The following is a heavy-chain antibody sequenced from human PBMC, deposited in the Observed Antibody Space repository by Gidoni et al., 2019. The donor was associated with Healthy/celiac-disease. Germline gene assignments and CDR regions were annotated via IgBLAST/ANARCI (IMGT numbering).Heavy chain of an antibody. CDR3: ARSAVWDIVVVPAAPWFDP. D-gene: IGHD2-2*01. Sequence: EVQLVESGEGLVQPGGSLRLSCAASGFTFSSYAMHWVRQAPGKGLEYVSAISSNGGSTYYADSVKGRFTISRDNSKNTLYLQMGSLRAEDMAVYYCARSAVWDIVVVPAAPWFDPWGQGTLVTVSS. CDR2: ISSNGGST. CDR1: GFTFSSYA. J-gene: IGHJ5*02. V-gene: IGHV3-64*02.